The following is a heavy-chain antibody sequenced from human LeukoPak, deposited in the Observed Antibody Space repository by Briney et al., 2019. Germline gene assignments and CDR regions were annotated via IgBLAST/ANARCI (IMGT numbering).Heavy chain of an antibody. J-gene: IGHJ4*02. Sequence: ASLKVSSMPSGYTFTVHYMHWVRQAPGQGVEWMGWINPNSGGTNYAQKLQGRVTMTRDTSISTAYMELSGLRSDDTAVYYCARVSGRLYQLQPGYYFDYWGQGTLVTVSS. CDR1: GYTFTVHY. CDR2: INPNSGGT. CDR3: ARVSGRLYQLQPGYYFDY. D-gene: IGHD2-2*01. V-gene: IGHV1-2*02.